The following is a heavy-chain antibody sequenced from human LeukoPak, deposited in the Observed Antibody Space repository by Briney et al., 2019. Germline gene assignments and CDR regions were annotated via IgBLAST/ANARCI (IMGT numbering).Heavy chain of an antibody. V-gene: IGHV3-20*04. Sequence: GGSLRLSCAAFGFTFDDYGMSWDRQAPGKGLEWVSGINWNGGSTGYADSVKGRFTISRDNAKNSLYLQMNSLRAEDTALYYCARRGELYYYYMDVWGKGTTVTVSS. D-gene: IGHD1-1*01. CDR3: ARRGELYYYYMDV. CDR2: INWNGGST. CDR1: GFTFDDYG. J-gene: IGHJ6*03.